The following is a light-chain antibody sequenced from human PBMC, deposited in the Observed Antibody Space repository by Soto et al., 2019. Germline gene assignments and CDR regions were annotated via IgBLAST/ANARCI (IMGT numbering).Light chain of an antibody. J-gene: IGKJ4*01. Sequence: DIVMTQSPDSLSVSLGERATINCKSSQSVLYSSNNKNYLAWYQQKPGQPPKLLIYWASTRQSGVPDRFSGSGSGTDFTLTISSRQAEDVAFYYCQQYYSIPLTFGGGTKVEIK. CDR1: QSVLYSSNNKNY. CDR2: WAS. V-gene: IGKV4-1*01. CDR3: QQYYSIPLT.